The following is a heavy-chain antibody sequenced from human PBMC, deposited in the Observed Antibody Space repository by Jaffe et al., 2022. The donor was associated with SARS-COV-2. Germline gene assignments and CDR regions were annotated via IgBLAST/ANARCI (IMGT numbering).Heavy chain of an antibody. J-gene: IGHJ4*02. Sequence: QVQLVQSGAEVKKPGASVKVSCKASGYTFTSYYMHWVRQAPGQGLEWMGIINPSGGSTSYAQKFQGRVTMTRDTSTSTVYMELSSLRSEDTAVYYCARDGLVGPTLIVGATGGVLWGQGTLVTVSS. CDR1: GYTFTSYY. V-gene: IGHV1-46*01. CDR3: ARDGLVGPTLIVGATGGVL. D-gene: IGHD1-26*01. CDR2: INPSGGST.